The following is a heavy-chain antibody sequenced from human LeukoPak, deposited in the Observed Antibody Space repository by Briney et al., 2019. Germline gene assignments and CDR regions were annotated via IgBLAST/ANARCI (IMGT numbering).Heavy chain of an antibody. V-gene: IGHV3-48*01. J-gene: IGHJ4*02. CDR1: GFTFSSYS. D-gene: IGHD3-10*01. CDR3: ARDLEYYYGSGRYRHDY. CDR2: ISKCSSTI. Sequence: PGGSLRLSCAASGFTFSSYSMNWVRQAPGKGLEWVSYISKCSSTIYYGDSVKGRFTLSRDNAKNSLYLQMNSLRAEDTAVYYCARDLEYYYGSGRYRHDYWGEEPLVTVSS.